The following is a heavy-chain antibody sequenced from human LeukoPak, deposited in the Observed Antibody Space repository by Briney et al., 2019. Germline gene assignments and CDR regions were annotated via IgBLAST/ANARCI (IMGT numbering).Heavy chain of an antibody. CDR1: GFTFSSYA. CDR3: ARDPQWPVAGSGGDFDY. V-gene: IGHV3-30*01. CDR2: ISYDGNNK. D-gene: IGHD6-19*01. J-gene: IGHJ4*02. Sequence: PGRSLRLSCAASGFTFSSYAVHWVRQVPGKGLEWVAAISYDGNNKYYADSVKGRFTISRDNSKNTLYLQMNSLRPEDTAVYYCARDPQWPVAGSGGDFDYWGQGTLVTVSS.